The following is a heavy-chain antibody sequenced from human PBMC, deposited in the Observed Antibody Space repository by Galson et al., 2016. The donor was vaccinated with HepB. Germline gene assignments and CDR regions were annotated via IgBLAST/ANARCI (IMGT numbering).Heavy chain of an antibody. CDR1: GFTFSXYN. CDR2: VSSGGDYI. Sequence: SLRLSCAASGFTFSXYNMNXVRLAPGKGLERVSSVSSGGDYIDYADSVKGRFTISRANAKNSLYLQMKSLRVEDTAFYYCARRGYSSSEYYFDYWGQGTLVTVSS. V-gene: IGHV3-21*06. CDR3: ARRGYSSSEYYFDY. D-gene: IGHD6-13*01. J-gene: IGHJ4*02.